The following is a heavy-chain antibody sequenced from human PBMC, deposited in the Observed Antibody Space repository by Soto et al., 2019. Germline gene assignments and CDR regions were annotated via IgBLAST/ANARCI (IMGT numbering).Heavy chain of an antibody. CDR3: AKGPRSSGWLFFDY. CDR2: ISWNSGSI. Sequence: DVQLVESGGGLVQPGRSLRLSCAASGFTFDDYAMHWVRQAPGKGLEWVSGISWNSGSIGYADSVKGRFTISRDNAKNSLYLQMNSLRAEDTALYYCAKGPRSSGWLFFDYWGQGTLVTVSS. CDR1: GFTFDDYA. J-gene: IGHJ4*02. V-gene: IGHV3-9*01. D-gene: IGHD6-19*01.